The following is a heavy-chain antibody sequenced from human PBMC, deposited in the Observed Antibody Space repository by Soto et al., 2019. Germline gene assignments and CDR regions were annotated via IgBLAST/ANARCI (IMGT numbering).Heavy chain of an antibody. V-gene: IGHV1-69*06. J-gene: IGHJ6*02. D-gene: IGHD2-21*02. Sequence: SVKVSCKASGGTFSSYAISWVRQAPGQGLEWMGGTIPIFGTANYAQKFQGRVTITADKSTSTAYMELSSLRSEDTAVYYCARYIVSSGVTWNYYYGMDVWGQGTTVTVSS. CDR3: ARYIVSSGVTWNYYYGMDV. CDR1: GGTFSSYA. CDR2: TIPIFGTA.